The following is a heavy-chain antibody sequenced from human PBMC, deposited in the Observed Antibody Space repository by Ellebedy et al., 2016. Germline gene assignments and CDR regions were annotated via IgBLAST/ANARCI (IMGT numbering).Heavy chain of an antibody. CDR1: GFTFRDYG. Sequence: SLKISCAASGFTFRDYGMHWVRQAPGKGLEWVSSITWNGGSEGYADSVKGRFTISRDNAKNSMFLQMNSLRPEDTALYYCGKDLNANFFYAMDVWGQGTTVTVSS. CDR3: GKDLNANFFYAMDV. CDR2: ITWNGGSE. V-gene: IGHV3-9*01. J-gene: IGHJ6*02.